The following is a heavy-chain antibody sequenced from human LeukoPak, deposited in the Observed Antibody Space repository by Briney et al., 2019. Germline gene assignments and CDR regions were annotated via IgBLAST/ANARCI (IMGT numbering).Heavy chain of an antibody. Sequence: SESLSLTCTVAGGSISSYYWSWVRQPPGKGREWVGYIYYSGRTNYNTSLKRRVNISVEKTNNQFSLKLSSVTAADTAVYYCARGAGELSPFDYWGQGTLVTVSS. D-gene: IGHD3-16*02. J-gene: IGHJ4*02. CDR1: GGSISSYY. V-gene: IGHV4-59*01. CDR3: ARGAGELSPFDY. CDR2: IYYSGRT.